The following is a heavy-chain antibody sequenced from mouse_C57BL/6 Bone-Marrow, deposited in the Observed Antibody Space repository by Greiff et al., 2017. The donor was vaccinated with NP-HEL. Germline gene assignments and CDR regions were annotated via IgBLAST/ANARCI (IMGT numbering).Heavy chain of an antibody. J-gene: IGHJ3*01. CDR2: LYPGDGDT. CDR1: GYAFSSYW. D-gene: IGHD1-1*01. V-gene: IGHV1-80*01. Sequence: QVQLQQSGAELVKPGASVKISCNASGYAFSSYWMNWVKQRPGKGLEWIGQLYPGDGDTNYNGKFKGKATLTADNSSSTAYMQLSSLTSEDSAVYFCARLGYYGSSFSFAYWGQGTLVTVSA. CDR3: ARLGYYGSSFSFAY.